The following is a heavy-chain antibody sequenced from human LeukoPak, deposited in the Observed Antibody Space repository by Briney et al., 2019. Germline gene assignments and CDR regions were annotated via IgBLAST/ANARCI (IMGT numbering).Heavy chain of an antibody. V-gene: IGHV3-30-3*01. J-gene: IGHJ4*02. D-gene: IGHD6-13*01. CDR1: GFTFSSFA. Sequence: GGSLRLSCAASGFTFSSFAMHWVRQAPGKGLEWVAVISSDGSNKNYADSVKGRFTISRDNSKNTLYLQMHSLRAEDTAVYYCVKDYSTIAAAANPLFDYWGQGALFTVSS. CDR3: VKDYSTIAAAANPLFDY. CDR2: ISSDGSNK.